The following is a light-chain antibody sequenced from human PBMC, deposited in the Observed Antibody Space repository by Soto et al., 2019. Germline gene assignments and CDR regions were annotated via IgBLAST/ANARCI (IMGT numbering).Light chain of an antibody. Sequence: DSPMTQSPSTLSASVGDRGTITCRASQSISGGLAWHQQTPGKAPKVLNYKASTLGSGVPSRFSGSGSAREFTLTISHLQRDDFATHHGQQYNNYGSWTFGRGNKLELK. CDR1: QSISGG. CDR3: QQYNNYGSWT. J-gene: IGKJ1*01. CDR2: KAS. V-gene: IGKV1-5*03.